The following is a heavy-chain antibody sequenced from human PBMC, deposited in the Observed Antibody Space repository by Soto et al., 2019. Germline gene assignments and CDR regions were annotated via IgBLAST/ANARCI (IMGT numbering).Heavy chain of an antibody. CDR2: ISGSGGST. J-gene: IGHJ4*02. Sequence: GSLRLSCAASGFTFSSYAMSWVRQAPRKGLEWVSAISGSGGSTYYADSVKGRFTISRDNSKNTLYLQMNSLRAEDTAVYYCAKDLWYSSGYYWDYWGQGTLVTVSS. D-gene: IGHD3-22*01. V-gene: IGHV3-23*01. CDR1: GFTFSSYA. CDR3: AKDLWYSSGYYWDY.